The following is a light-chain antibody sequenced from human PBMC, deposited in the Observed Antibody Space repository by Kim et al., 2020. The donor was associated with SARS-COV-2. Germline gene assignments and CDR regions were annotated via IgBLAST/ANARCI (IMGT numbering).Light chain of an antibody. CDR3: QQDYNLPYS. Sequence: LSPGERATLSCTASQSVSSSYLSWYQQKPGQAPRLLIYGASTRATGIPARFSGSGSGTDFTLTISSLQPEDFAVYYCQQDYNLPYSFGQGTKLEI. J-gene: IGKJ2*03. CDR1: QSVSSSY. CDR2: GAS. V-gene: IGKV3D-7*01.